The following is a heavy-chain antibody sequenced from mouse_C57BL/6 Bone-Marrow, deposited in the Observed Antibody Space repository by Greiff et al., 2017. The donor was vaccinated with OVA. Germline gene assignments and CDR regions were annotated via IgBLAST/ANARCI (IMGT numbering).Heavy chain of an antibody. V-gene: IGHV1-64*01. CDR1: GYTFTSYW. CDR2: IHPNSGST. Sequence: QVQLKQPGAELVKPGASVKLSCKASGYTFTSYWMHWVKQRPGQGLEWIGMIHPNSGSTNYNEKFKSKATLTVDKSSSTAYMQLSSLTSEDSAVYYCANYGSSLRWYFDVWGTGTTVTVSS. D-gene: IGHD1-1*01. J-gene: IGHJ1*03. CDR3: ANYGSSLRWYFDV.